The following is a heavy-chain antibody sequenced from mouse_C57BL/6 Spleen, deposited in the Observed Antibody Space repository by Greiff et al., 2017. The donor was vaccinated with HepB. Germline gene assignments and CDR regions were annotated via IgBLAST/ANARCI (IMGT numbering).Heavy chain of an antibody. Sequence: VQLVESGPGLVAPSQSLSITCTVSGFSLTSYAISWVRQPPGKGLEWLGVIWTGGGTNYNSALKSRLSISKDNSKSQVFLKMNSLQTDETARYYCARSRGYGYDSYYFDYWGQGTTLTVSS. CDR1: GFSLTSYA. CDR2: IWTGGGT. V-gene: IGHV2-9-1*01. J-gene: IGHJ2*01. D-gene: IGHD2-2*01. CDR3: ARSRGYGYDSYYFDY.